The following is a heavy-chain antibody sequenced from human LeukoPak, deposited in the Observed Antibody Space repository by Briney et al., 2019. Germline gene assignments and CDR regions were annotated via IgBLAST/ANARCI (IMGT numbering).Heavy chain of an antibody. CDR2: ISGSGGST. J-gene: IGHJ6*03. D-gene: IGHD4-23*01. CDR1: GFTFSSYA. CDR3: AKGDYGGNSYYYYYYMDV. V-gene: IGHV3-23*01. Sequence: GGSLRLSCAASGFTFSSYAMSSVRQAPGKGLEWVSAISGSGGSTYYADSVKGRFTISRDNSKNTLYLQMNSLRAEDTAVYYCAKGDYGGNSYYYYYYMDVWGKGTTVTVSS.